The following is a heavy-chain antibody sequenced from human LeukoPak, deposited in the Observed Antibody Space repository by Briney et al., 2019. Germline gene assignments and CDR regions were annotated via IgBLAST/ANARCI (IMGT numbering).Heavy chain of an antibody. CDR1: GGTFSGYA. V-gene: IGHV1-69*13. D-gene: IGHD1-26*01. J-gene: IGHJ4*02. CDR2: IIPIFGTA. Sequence: SVKVSCKASGGTFSGYAISWVRQAPGQGLEWMGGIIPIFGTANYAQKFQGRVTLTADESTSTAYMELRSLRSDDTAVYYCARVEIVGATDFDYWGQGTLVTVSS. CDR3: ARVEIVGATDFDY.